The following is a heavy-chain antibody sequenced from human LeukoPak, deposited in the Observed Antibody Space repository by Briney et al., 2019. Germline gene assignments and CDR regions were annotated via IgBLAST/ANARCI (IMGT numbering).Heavy chain of an antibody. Sequence: SETLSLTCAVYGGSFSGYYWSWIRQPPGKGLEWLGEINHSGSTNYNPSLKSRVTISVDTSKNQFSLKLSSVTAADTAVYYCARARRGYGMDVWGKGTTVTVSS. CDR3: ARARRGYGMDV. V-gene: IGHV4-34*01. D-gene: IGHD1-14*01. CDR1: GGSFSGYY. CDR2: INHSGST. J-gene: IGHJ6*04.